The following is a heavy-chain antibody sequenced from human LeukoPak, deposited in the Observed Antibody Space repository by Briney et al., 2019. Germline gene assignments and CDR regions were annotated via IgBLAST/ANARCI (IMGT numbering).Heavy chain of an antibody. V-gene: IGHV3-23*03. D-gene: IGHD5-18*01. J-gene: IGHJ4*02. CDR1: GFTFSSYA. CDR3: AKDLKGYNYGYFDY. CDR2: IYSEANT. Sequence: GGSLRLSCAASGFTFSSYAMSWVRQAPGKGLEWVSLIYSEANTYYADSVKGRFTISRDNSKNTLYLQMNSLRAEDTAVYYCAKDLKGYNYGYFDYWGQGTLVTVSS.